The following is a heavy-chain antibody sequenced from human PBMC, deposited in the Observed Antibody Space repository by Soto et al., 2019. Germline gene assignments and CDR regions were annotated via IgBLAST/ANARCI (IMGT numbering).Heavy chain of an antibody. CDR1: GFTFSSYD. J-gene: IGHJ4*02. D-gene: IGHD1-1*01. Sequence: EVQLLESGGGLVQPGGSLRLSCVGSGFTFSSYDMTWVRQAPGKGLEWVSSFSFYGRRDHTYYADSVKGRFTNSRDNSRNTPYLQMHNLRVEVTAVYYWAKSLYTDNCRPTDHWGQGTLVTVSS. CDR2: FSFYGRRDHT. V-gene: IGHV3-23*01. CDR3: AKSLYTDNCRPTDH.